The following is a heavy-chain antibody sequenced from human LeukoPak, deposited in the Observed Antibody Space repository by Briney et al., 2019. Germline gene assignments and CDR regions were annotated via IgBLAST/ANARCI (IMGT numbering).Heavy chain of an antibody. CDR3: ARDAVWGYYDSSGYYPLDY. CDR2: ISSSSPYI. V-gene: IGHV3-21*01. Sequence: NTGGSLRLSCAASGFTFSDYSMNWVRQAPGKGLEWVASISSSSPYIYYTDSVKGRFTISRDNAKNSLYLQMNSLRAEDTAVYYCARDAVWGYYDSSGYYPLDYWGQGTLVTVSS. CDR1: GFTFSDYS. D-gene: IGHD3-22*01. J-gene: IGHJ4*02.